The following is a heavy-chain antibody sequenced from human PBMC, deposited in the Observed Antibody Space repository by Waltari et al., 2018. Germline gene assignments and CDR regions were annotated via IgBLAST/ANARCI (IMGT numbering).Heavy chain of an antibody. Sequence: QLQLQESGPGLVKPSETLSLTCTVSGGSISSSSYYWGWIRQPPGKGLEWIGSIYYSGSTYYNPSLKSRVTISVDTSKNQFSLKLSSVTAADTAVYYCARQIVGAVRFDPWGQGTLVTVSS. V-gene: IGHV4-39*01. J-gene: IGHJ5*02. CDR3: ARQIVGAVRFDP. CDR2: IYYSGST. CDR1: GGSISSSSYY. D-gene: IGHD1-26*01.